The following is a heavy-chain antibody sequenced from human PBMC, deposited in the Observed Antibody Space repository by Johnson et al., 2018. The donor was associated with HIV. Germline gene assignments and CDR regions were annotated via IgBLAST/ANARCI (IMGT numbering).Heavy chain of an antibody. CDR1: GFTFNSYW. CDR3: ARDRVLVAYASLDAFDL. V-gene: IGHV3-7*01. Sequence: VHLVESGGGLVQPGGSVRLSCAASGFTFNSYWMSWVRQAPGKGLEWVANIKQDGSDKYYVDSVKGRFTISRDNAKKSLYLQINSLRAEDTAVYYCARDRVLVAYASLDAFDLWGQGTIVTVSS. CDR2: IKQDGSDK. D-gene: IGHD2-8*02. J-gene: IGHJ3*01.